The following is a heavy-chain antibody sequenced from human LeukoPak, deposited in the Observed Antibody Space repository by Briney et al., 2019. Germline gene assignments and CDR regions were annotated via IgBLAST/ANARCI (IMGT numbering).Heavy chain of an antibody. CDR1: GGSISTYY. CDR2: IYYRGST. V-gene: IGHV4-59*01. D-gene: IGHD3-9*01. J-gene: IGHJ6*02. Sequence: SETLSLTCTVSGGSISTYYWSWIRQTPRKGLEWIGYIYYRGSTNYNPSLRGRVTISADRSKNQVSLKLTSVTAADTAVYYCARSTFYDILAGDGSNYEMDVWGQGTTVTVSS. CDR3: ARSTFYDILAGDGSNYEMDV.